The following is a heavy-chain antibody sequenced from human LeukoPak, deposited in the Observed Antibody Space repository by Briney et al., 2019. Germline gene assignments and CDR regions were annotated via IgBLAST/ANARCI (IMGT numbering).Heavy chain of an antibody. CDR2: INWNGGST. CDR3: ARDVVPATVTTYPLYNWFDP. Sequence: GGSLRLSCAASGFTFDDYAMHWVRQAPGKGLEWVPGINWNGGSTGYADSVKGRFTISRDNAKNSLYLQMNSLRAEDTALYYCARDVVPATVTTYPLYNWFDPWGQGTLVTVSS. CDR1: GFTFDDYA. D-gene: IGHD4-17*01. J-gene: IGHJ5*02. V-gene: IGHV3-20*04.